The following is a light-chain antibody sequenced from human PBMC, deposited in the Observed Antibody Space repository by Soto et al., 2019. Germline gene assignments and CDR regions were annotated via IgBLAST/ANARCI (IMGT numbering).Light chain of an antibody. CDR1: SSNIGAGYD. Sequence: QSVLTQPPSVSGAPGQRVTISCTGSSSNIGAGYDVHWYQQLPGTAPKLLIHGNSNRPSGVPDRFSGSKSGTSASLAITGLQAEDEADYYCQYYDSSLSGYVGGTGTKLTVL. V-gene: IGLV1-40*01. CDR2: GNS. CDR3: QYYDSSLSGYV. J-gene: IGLJ1*01.